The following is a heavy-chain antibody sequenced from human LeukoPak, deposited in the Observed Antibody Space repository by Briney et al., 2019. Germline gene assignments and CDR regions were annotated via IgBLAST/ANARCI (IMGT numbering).Heavy chain of an antibody. CDR1: GGTFSSYA. D-gene: IGHD3-3*01. V-gene: IGHV1-69*05. CDR2: IIPIFGTA. CDR3: ARGAVSFWSDEVDAFDI. J-gene: IGHJ3*02. Sequence: ASVKVSCKASGGTFSSYAISWVRQAPGQGLEWMGGIIPIFGTANYAQKFQGRVTITTDESTSTAYMELSSLRSEDTAVYYCARGAVSFWSDEVDAFDIWGQGTMVTVSS.